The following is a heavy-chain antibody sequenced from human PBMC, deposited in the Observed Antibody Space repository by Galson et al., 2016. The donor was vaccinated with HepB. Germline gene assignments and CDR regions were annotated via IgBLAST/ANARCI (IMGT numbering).Heavy chain of an antibody. Sequence: SLRLSCAASGFTFSSYGMHWVRQAPGKGLEWVALISYDGSNEYYADSVKGRFAISRDNSKNTLYLQMSSLRAEDTAVYYCTKELLMTPDHGMDVWGQGTTVTVSS. D-gene: IGHD3-9*01. CDR2: ISYDGSNE. V-gene: IGHV3-30*18. CDR3: TKELLMTPDHGMDV. CDR1: GFTFSSYG. J-gene: IGHJ6*02.